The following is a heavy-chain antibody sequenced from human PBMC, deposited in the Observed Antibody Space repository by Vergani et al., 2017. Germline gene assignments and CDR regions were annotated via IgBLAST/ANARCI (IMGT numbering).Heavy chain of an antibody. CDR3: ARRPCGRIVGPRYYFDS. V-gene: IGHV3-23*04. Sequence: EVQLVESGGDLAQPGGSLTLPCVVYGLVFSDYTMSCVRQAPGRGLAWVSIITGGATGGVTYVADSVKARFTIFRANSKNTLYLQLNSLRAEDTAVDYCARRPCGRIVGPRYYFDSWGQGTLVTVSS. CDR2: ITGGATGGVT. D-gene: IGHD1-26*01. CDR1: GLVFSDYT. J-gene: IGHJ4*02.